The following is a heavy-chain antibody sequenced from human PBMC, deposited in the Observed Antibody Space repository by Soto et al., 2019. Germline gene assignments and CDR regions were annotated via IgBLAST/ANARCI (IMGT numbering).Heavy chain of an antibody. CDR3: ARHREQWLVLVGDAFDI. CDR2: IYPGDSDT. V-gene: IGHV5-51*01. D-gene: IGHD6-19*01. J-gene: IGHJ3*02. Sequence: GESLKISCKGSGYSFTSYWIGWVRQMPGKGLKWMGIIYPGDSDTRYSPSFQGQVTISADKSISTAYLQWSSLKASDTAMYYCARHREQWLVLVGDAFDIWGQGTMVTVSS. CDR1: GYSFTSYW.